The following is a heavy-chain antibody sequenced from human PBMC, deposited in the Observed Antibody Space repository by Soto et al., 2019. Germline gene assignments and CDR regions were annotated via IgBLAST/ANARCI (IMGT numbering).Heavy chain of an antibody. CDR1: GYKFGSAW. CDR2: IKPGTSDI. J-gene: IGHJ4*02. Sequence: GESLKISCKCVGYKFGSAWIVWVRQMPGKGLEWMGIIKPGTSDIRYSPSCRGHVTISADEAVSTAYLQWSSLKASDTAMYYCARQLSHICDSWGQGTLVTVSS. D-gene: IGHD3-3*02. CDR3: ARQLSHICDS. V-gene: IGHV5-51*01.